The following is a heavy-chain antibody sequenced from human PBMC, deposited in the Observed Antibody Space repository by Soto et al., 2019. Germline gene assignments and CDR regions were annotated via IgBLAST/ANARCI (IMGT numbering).Heavy chain of an antibody. CDR2: FDPEDGET. D-gene: IGHD2-2*01. CDR1: GYTLTELS. J-gene: IGHJ6*02. CDR3: HLYYCSSTSCNVSPRGYYYYGMDV. V-gene: IGHV1-24*01. Sequence: QVPLVQSGAEVKKPGASVKVSCKVSGYTLTELSMHWVRQAPGKGLEWMGGFDPEDGETIYAQKFQGRVTMTEDTATDTADMELSSLRSEDTAVYYCHLYYCSSTSCNVSPRGYYYYGMDVWGQGTTVTVSS.